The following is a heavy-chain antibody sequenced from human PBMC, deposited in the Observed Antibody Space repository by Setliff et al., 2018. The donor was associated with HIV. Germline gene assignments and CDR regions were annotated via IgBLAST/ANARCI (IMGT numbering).Heavy chain of an antibody. CDR3: ARNPDTSGYLYYYYYMDV. CDR1: GYTFTGYY. J-gene: IGHJ6*03. Sequence: ASVKVSCKASGYTFTGYYMHWLRQAPGQGLEWMGWINPNGGGTNYAQKFQGRVTMTRDTSISTAYMGLSSLRSDDTDVYYCARNPDTSGYLYYYYYMDVWGKGTTVTVSS. D-gene: IGHD3-22*01. CDR2: INPNGGGT. V-gene: IGHV1-2*02.